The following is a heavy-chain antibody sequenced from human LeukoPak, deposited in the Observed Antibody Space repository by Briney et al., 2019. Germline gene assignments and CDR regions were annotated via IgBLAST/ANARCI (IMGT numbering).Heavy chain of an antibody. CDR2: IYYSGST. D-gene: IGHD6-13*01. CDR1: GGSISSSSYY. J-gene: IGHJ4*02. CDR3: ARPGSSSWYDLDY. V-gene: IGHV4-39*01. Sequence: PSETLSLTCTVSGGSISSSSYYWGCIRQPPGKGLEWIGSIYYSGSTYYNTSLKSRVTISVDTSKNQFSLKLSSVTAADTAVYYCARPGSSSWYDLDYWGQGTLVTVSS.